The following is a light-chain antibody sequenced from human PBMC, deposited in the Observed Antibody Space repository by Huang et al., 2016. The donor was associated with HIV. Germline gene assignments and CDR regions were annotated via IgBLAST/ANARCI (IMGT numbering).Light chain of an antibody. Sequence: EIVLTQSPGTLSLSPGERATLSCRASQSVSSSYLAWYQQHPGQAPRLLIYGASRRATGIPDRFSGSGSGTDFTLASSRLEPEDFAVYYCQQYGSSPPKLTIGGGTKVEIK. V-gene: IGKV3-20*01. CDR1: QSVSSSY. J-gene: IGKJ4*01. CDR3: QQYGSSPPKLT. CDR2: GAS.